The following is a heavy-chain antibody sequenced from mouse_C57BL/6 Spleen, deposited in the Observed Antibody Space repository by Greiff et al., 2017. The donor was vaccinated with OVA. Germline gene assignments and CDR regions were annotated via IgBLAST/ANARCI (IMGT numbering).Heavy chain of an antibody. CDR3: ARADGSYDYDGYFDY. CDR1: GYTFTSYW. Sequence: VQLQQPGAELVKPGASVKLSCKASGYTFTSYWMHWVKQRPGQGLEWIGMIHPNSGSTNYNEKFKSKATLTVDKSSSTAYMQLSSLTSEDSAVYYCARADGSYDYDGYFDYWGQGTTLTVSS. V-gene: IGHV1-64*01. D-gene: IGHD2-4*01. J-gene: IGHJ2*01. CDR2: IHPNSGST.